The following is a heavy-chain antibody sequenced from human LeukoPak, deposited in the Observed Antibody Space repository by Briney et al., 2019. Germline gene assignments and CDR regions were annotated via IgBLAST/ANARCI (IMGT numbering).Heavy chain of an antibody. CDR3: TSLSSSKGVYYYYMDV. D-gene: IGHD2-2*01. Sequence: GGSLRLSCAASGFTFSSYSMNWVRQASGKGLEWVGRIRSKANSYATAYAASVKGRFTISRDDSKNTAYLQMNSLKTEDTAVYYCTSLSSSKGVYYYYMDVWGKGTTVTVSS. CDR1: GFTFSSYS. CDR2: IRSKANSYAT. V-gene: IGHV3-73*01. J-gene: IGHJ6*03.